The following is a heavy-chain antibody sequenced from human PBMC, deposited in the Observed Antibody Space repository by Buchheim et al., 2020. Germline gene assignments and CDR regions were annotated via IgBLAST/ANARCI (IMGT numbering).Heavy chain of an antibody. CDR2: ITATSGTI. CDR1: DFTFSSYH. J-gene: IGHJ6*02. V-gene: IGHV3-48*01. Sequence: EVQLVESGGGLVQPGGSLRLSCAASDFTFSSYHMNWVRQAPGKGLQWVSYITATSGTIYYADSVKGRFTISRDNAKNLLYLGMNSLRAEDSAVYYCARDNFNDRWDVWGQGT. CDR3: ARDNFNDRWDV. D-gene: IGHD3-16*02.